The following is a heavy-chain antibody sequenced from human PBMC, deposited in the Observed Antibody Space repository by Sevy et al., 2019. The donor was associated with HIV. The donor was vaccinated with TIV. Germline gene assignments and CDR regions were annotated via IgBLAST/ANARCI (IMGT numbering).Heavy chain of an antibody. Sequence: GGSLRLSCAASGFTFISYAMTWVRQAPGKGLEWVAVISYDGSTTYYADSLKGRFTISRDTSKSTLYLQVNSLRAEDAAVYYCARAALTSGYLYYFDYWGQGTLVTVSS. CDR1: GFTFISYA. CDR2: ISYDGSTT. D-gene: IGHD3-22*01. J-gene: IGHJ4*02. V-gene: IGHV3-30*04. CDR3: ARAALTSGYLYYFDY.